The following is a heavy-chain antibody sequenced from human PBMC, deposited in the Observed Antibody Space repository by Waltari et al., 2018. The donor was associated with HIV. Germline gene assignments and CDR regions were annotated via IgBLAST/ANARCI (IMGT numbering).Heavy chain of an antibody. CDR1: GCTCDIYA. CDR2: ISGSGNSM. V-gene: IGHV3-23*01. CDR3: ASGGYDSGMIDP. Sequence: EVQLLESGGGLVQPGGSLRLSCAASGCTCDIYAMSWVRQAPGKGLEWVAGISGSGNSMSYADSVRGRFTISRDNSKNTVFLQMDGLRAEDTALYYCASGGYDSGMIDPWGQGTLVSVSS. J-gene: IGHJ5*02. D-gene: IGHD6-19*01.